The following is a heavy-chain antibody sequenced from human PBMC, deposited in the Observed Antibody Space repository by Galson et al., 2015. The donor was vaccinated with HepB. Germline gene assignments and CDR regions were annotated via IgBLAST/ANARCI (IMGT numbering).Heavy chain of an antibody. Sequence: TLSLTCIVSGDSINSGRYHWTWIRQPAGKGLEWIGRIYSSGSTNYNPSLKSRVTMSLDTSKNHFSLELSSVTAADTAVYYCARGEHSNDYRHVSYWGPGTLVAVSS. D-gene: IGHD4-11*01. CDR2: IYSSGST. J-gene: IGHJ1*01. V-gene: IGHV4-61*02. CDR3: ARGEHSNDYRHVSY. CDR1: GDSINSGRYH.